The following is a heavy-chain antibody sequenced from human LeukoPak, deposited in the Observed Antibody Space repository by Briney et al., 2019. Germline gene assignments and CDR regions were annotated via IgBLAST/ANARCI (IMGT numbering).Heavy chain of an antibody. D-gene: IGHD3-16*01. Sequence: GGSLRLSCAASGFTFSSYGMHWVRQAPGKGLEWVAVISYDGSNKYYADSVKGRFTISRDNSKNTLYLQMNSLRAEDTAVYYCAKGDDYVWGTLGSYWGQGTLVTVSS. J-gene: IGHJ4*02. CDR2: ISYDGSNK. CDR1: GFTFSSYG. V-gene: IGHV3-30*18. CDR3: AKGDDYVWGTLGSY.